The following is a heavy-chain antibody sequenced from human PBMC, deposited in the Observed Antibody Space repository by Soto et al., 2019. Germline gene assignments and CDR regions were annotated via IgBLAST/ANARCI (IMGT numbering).Heavy chain of an antibody. V-gene: IGHV4-59*01. CDR3: ARGSGYSSSWFGD. CDR2: IYYSGIT. Sequence: QVQLQESGPGLVKPSETLSLTCTVSGGSISSYYWSWIRQPPGKGLEWIGYIYYSGITNYNPSLKSRVTISVDTSKNLFSLRLSSVTAADTAVYYCARGSGYSSSWFGDWGQGTLVTVSS. CDR1: GGSISSYY. J-gene: IGHJ4*02. D-gene: IGHD6-13*01.